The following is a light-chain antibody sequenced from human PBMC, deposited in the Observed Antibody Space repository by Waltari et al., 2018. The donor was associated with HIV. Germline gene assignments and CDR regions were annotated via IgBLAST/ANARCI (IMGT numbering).Light chain of an antibody. CDR2: KDN. Sequence: SYELTQPPSVSVSPGQTARITCSGDALPKQYAYWYHQKPDQAPVLVIYKDNERHPGIPERFSGSSSGTTVTLTISGVQAEDEADYYCQSADSSGTWVFGGGTKLTVL. CDR1: ALPKQY. V-gene: IGLV3-25*03. J-gene: IGLJ3*02. CDR3: QSADSSGTWV.